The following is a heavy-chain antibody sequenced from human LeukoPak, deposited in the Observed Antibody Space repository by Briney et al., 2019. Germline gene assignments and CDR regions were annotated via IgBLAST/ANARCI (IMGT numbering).Heavy chain of an antibody. D-gene: IGHD6-19*01. CDR3: ARGLSWSGWFDD. J-gene: IGHJ4*02. CDR2: INHSGST. Sequence: SETLSLTCAVYGGSFSGYYWSWIRQPPGKGLEWIGEINHSGSTNYNPSLKSRVTISVDTSKNQFSLKLSSVTAADTAVYYCARGLSWSGWFDDWGQGTLVTVSS. V-gene: IGHV4-34*01. CDR1: GGSFSGYY.